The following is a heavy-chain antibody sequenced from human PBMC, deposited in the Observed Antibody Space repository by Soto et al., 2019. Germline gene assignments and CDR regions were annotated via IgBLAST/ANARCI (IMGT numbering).Heavy chain of an antibody. CDR1: GGSISSYY. Sequence: SETLSLTCTVSGGSISSYYWSWIRQPPGKGLEWIGYIYYSGSTNYNPSLKSRVTISVDTSKNQFSLKLSSVTAADTAVYYCARTHSAGWFDPWGQGTLVNVS. CDR2: IYYSGST. J-gene: IGHJ5*02. V-gene: IGHV4-59*01. CDR3: ARTHSAGWFDP.